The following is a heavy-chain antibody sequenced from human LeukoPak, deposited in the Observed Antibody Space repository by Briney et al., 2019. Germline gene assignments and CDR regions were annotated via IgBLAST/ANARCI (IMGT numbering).Heavy chain of an antibody. CDR1: GGSFSGYY. D-gene: IGHD2-15*01. J-gene: IGHJ6*03. V-gene: IGHV4-34*01. CDR2: INHSGST. Sequence: SETLSLTCAVYGGSFSGYYWSWIRQPPGKGLEWIGEINHSGSTNYNPSLKSRVTISVDTSKNQFSLKLSSVTAADTAVYYCARAGRRVDYYYYMDVWGKGTTVTVSS. CDR3: ARAGRRVDYYYYMDV.